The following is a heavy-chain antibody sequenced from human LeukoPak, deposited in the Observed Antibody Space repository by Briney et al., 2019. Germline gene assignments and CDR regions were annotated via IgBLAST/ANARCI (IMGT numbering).Heavy chain of an antibody. CDR1: GFTFSSSW. Sequence: PGGSLRLSCAVSGFTFSSSWMHWVRQAPGKGLVWVSHIKTDGSTTAYADSVKGRFTISRDNAKNTLYLQMNSLRAEDTAVYYCARDSSGYFDYWGQGTLVTVSS. J-gene: IGHJ4*02. V-gene: IGHV3-74*01. CDR2: IKTDGSTT. CDR3: ARDSSGYFDY. D-gene: IGHD6-19*01.